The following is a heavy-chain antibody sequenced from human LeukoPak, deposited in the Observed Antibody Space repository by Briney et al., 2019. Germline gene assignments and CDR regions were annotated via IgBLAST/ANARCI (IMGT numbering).Heavy chain of an antibody. D-gene: IGHD5-18*01. CDR2: IYYSGST. Sequence: SQTLSLTCTVSGGSISSGGYYWSWIRQHPGKGLEWIGNIYYSGSTYYNPSLKSRVTISVDTSKNQFSLKLSSVTAADTAVYYCARGWGYSYCYWFDPWGQGTLVTVSS. V-gene: IGHV4-31*03. J-gene: IGHJ5*02. CDR1: GGSISSGGYY. CDR3: ARGWGYSYCYWFDP.